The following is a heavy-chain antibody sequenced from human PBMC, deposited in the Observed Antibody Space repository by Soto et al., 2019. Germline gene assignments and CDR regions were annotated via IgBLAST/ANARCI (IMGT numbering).Heavy chain of an antibody. CDR2: ISAYNGNT. J-gene: IGHJ5*02. CDR3: AREGYLRYFDWLLSGRWFDP. CDR1: GYTFTSYG. Sequence: ASVKVSCKASGYTFTSYGISWVRQAPGQGLEWMGWISAYNGNTNYAQKLQGRVTMTTDTSTSTAYMELRSLRSDDTAVYYCAREGYLRYFDWLLSGRWFDPWGQGTLVTVS. D-gene: IGHD3-9*01. V-gene: IGHV1-18*01.